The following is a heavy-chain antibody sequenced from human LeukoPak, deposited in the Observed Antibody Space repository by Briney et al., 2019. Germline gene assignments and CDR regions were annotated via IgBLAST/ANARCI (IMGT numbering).Heavy chain of an antibody. CDR3: ARGRGHIYDPNTTGWFDP. CDR2: ISYDGSNK. CDR1: GFTFSSYA. J-gene: IGHJ5*02. D-gene: IGHD3-3*01. V-gene: IGHV3-30*04. Sequence: GGSLRLSCAASGFTFSSYAMHWVRQAPGKGLEWVAVISYDGSNKYYADSVKGRFTISRDNSKNTLYLQMNSLRAEDTTLYHCARGRGHIYDPNTTGWFDPWGQGTLVTVSS.